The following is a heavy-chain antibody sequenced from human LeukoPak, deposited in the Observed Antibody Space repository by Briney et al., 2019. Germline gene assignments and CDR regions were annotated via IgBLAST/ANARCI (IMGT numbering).Heavy chain of an antibody. Sequence: GGSLRLSCAAFGFTFSNYNMNWVRQAPGKGLEWVSSISSSSSYIYYADSVKGRFTISRDNAKNSLYLKMNSLRAEDTAVYYCARDGVGYSGYETIPTYWYFDLWGRGTLVTVSS. CDR3: ARDGVGYSGYETIPTYWYFDL. CDR2: ISSSSSYI. CDR1: GFTFSNYN. J-gene: IGHJ2*01. D-gene: IGHD5-12*01. V-gene: IGHV3-21*01.